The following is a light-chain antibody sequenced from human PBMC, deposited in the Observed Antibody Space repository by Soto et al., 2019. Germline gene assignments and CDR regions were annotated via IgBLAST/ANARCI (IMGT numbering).Light chain of an antibody. CDR2: LEASGSY. CDR3: ETWDTYTRV. V-gene: IGLV4-60*03. CDR1: SGHSSDT. Sequence: QSVLTQSSSASASLGSSVKLTCTLSSGHSSDTIAWHQQQPGKAPRYLMKLEASGSYSKGSGVPDRLSGSRSGADRYLTISNLQSEDEADYYCETWDTYTRVFGGGTKLTVL. J-gene: IGLJ2*01.